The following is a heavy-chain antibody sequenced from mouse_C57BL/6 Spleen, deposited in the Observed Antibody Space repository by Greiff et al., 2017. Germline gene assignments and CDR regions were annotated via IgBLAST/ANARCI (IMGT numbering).Heavy chain of an antibody. Sequence: VKLMESGPGLVAPSQSLSITCTVSGFSLTSYGVHWVRQPPGKGLEWLVVIWSDGSTTYNSALKPRLSISKDNSKSQVFLKMNSLQTDDTAMYYCARHDDTTVGGLTYWGQGTLVTVSA. CDR2: IWSDGST. V-gene: IGHV2-6-1*01. CDR3: ARHDDTTVGGLTY. D-gene: IGHD1-1*01. J-gene: IGHJ3*01. CDR1: GFSLTSYG.